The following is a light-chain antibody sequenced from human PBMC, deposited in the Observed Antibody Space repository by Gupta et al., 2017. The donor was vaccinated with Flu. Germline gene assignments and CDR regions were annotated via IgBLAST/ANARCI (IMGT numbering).Light chain of an antibody. CDR3: QQYGSSPPYS. J-gene: IGKJ2*03. CDR2: GAS. CDR1: QSVSSSY. V-gene: IGKV3-20*01. Sequence: DIGLTQSPGTLSLSPGERATLSCRASQSVSSSYLAWYQQKPGQAPRLLIYGASSRATGIPDRFSGSGSGTDFTLTISRLEPEDFAVYYCQQYGSSPPYSFGQGTKLEIK.